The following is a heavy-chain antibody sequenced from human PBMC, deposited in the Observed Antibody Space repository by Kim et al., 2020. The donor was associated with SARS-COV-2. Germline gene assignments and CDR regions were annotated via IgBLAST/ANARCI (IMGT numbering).Heavy chain of an antibody. J-gene: IGHJ2*01. D-gene: IGHD6-13*01. CDR2: INPNSCGT. CDR3: ARDSSSWYEEGTWYFDL. Sequence: ASVKVSCKASGYTFTGYYMHWVRQAPGQGLEWMGWINPNSCGTNYAQKFQGRVTMTRDTSISTAYMELSRLRSDDTAVYYCARDSSSWYEEGTWYFDLWGRGTLVTVSS. V-gene: IGHV1-2*02. CDR1: GYTFTGYY.